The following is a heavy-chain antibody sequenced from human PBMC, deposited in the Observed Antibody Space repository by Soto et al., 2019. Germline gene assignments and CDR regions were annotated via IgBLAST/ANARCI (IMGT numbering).Heavy chain of an antibody. V-gene: IGHV3-11*06. J-gene: IGHJ5*01. CDR3: LRGCGGGLFDT. CDR1: GFTFGDSY. Sequence: PVGSLRLSCAGSGFTFGDSYMSWIRQAPGKGLEWLSYISPGSRYPAYADSVKGRFTISRDNAKRSLYLQMMSLTAEDTAIYYWLRGCGGGLFDTWGHGPMFTVSS. D-gene: IGHD2-21*01. CDR2: ISPGSRYP.